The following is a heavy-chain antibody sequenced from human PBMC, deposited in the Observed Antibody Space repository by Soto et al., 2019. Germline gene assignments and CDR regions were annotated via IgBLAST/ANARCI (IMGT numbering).Heavy chain of an antibody. Sequence: EVQLVESGGGLVKPGGSLRLSCVASGFTFSSYSMNWVRQAPGKGLEWVSSISSSSSYIYYADSVKGRFTISRDNAKNSLYLQMNSLRAEDTAVYYCARDRRPPLAIAARPSHFDYWGQGTLVTVSS. CDR2: ISSSSSYI. J-gene: IGHJ4*02. CDR1: GFTFSSYS. V-gene: IGHV3-21*01. D-gene: IGHD6-6*01. CDR3: ARDRRPPLAIAARPSHFDY.